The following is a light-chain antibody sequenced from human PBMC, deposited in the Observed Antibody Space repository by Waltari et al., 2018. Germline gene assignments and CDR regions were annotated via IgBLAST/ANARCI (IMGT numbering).Light chain of an antibody. Sequence: EIVLTQSPGTLSLSPGERATLSCRASQSVSSSYLAWYQQKPGQAPRLLIYAASSRATGIPDRFGGSGSGTDFTLTISRLEPEDIAVYYCQHYGSSSLITFGQGTRLEIK. CDR3: QHYGSSSLIT. J-gene: IGKJ5*01. CDR1: QSVSSSY. CDR2: AAS. V-gene: IGKV3-20*01.